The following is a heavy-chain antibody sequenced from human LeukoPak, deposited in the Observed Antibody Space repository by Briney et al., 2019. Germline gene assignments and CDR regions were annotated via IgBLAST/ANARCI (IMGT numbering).Heavy chain of an antibody. D-gene: IGHD6-13*01. CDR1: GYTFTSYG. V-gene: IGHV1-18*01. J-gene: IGHJ4*02. CDR3: ARDQKFAAAEIFDY. Sequence: ASVKVSCKASGYTFTSYGISWVRQAPGQGLEWMGWISAYNGNTSYAQKLQGRVTMTTDTSTSTAYMELRSLRSDDTAVYYCARDQKFAAAEIFDYWGQGTLVTVSS. CDR2: ISAYNGNT.